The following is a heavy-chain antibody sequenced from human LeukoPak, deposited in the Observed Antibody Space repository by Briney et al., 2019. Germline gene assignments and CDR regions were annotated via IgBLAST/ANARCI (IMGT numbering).Heavy chain of an antibody. CDR3: ARGGSGSYYNSDFDY. D-gene: IGHD3-10*01. CDR2: IIPIFGTA. CDR1: GGTFSSYA. J-gene: IGHJ4*02. V-gene: IGHV1-69*06. Sequence: GASVKVSCKASGGTFSSYAISWVRQAPGQGLEWMGGIIPIFGTANYAQKFQGRVTITADKSTSTAYMELSSLRSEDTAVYYCARGGSGSYYNSDFDYWGQGTLVTVSS.